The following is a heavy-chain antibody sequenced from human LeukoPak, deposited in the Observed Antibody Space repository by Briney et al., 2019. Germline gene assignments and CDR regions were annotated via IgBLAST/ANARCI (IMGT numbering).Heavy chain of an antibody. J-gene: IGHJ4*02. D-gene: IGHD2-2*01. CDR1: GFTFDDYW. Sequence: GGSLRLSCGASGFTFDDYWMSWVRQAPGQGLEWVANINQDGSEKYYLDSAKGRFTISRDNARNSLYLQVNSLRAEDTAVYYCARGGTSGYSSTRHFWGGNYYFDYWGQGSLVSVSS. V-gene: IGHV3-7*01. CDR2: INQDGSEK. CDR3: ARGGTSGYSSTRHFWGGNYYFDY.